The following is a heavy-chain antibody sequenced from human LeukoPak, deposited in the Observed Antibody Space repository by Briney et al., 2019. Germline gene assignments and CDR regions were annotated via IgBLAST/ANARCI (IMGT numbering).Heavy chain of an antibody. D-gene: IGHD3-10*01. J-gene: IGHJ4*02. CDR2: ISGSGGST. CDR3: APYGSGTYFPHY. V-gene: IGHV3-23*01. Sequence: GGSLRLSCATSGFTFSSYAMSWVRQSPGKGLGWVAAISGSGGSTYYADSVKGRFTISRDNSQKTLHLQMHSLRLEDTAVYYCAPYGSGTYFPHYWGQGTLVTVSS. CDR1: GFTFSSYA.